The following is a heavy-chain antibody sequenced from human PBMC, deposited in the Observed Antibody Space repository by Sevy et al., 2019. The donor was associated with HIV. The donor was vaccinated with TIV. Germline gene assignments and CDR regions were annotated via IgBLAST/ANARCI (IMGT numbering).Heavy chain of an antibody. J-gene: IGHJ3*01. CDR3: ARGVTSSRAFDF. Sequence: SETLSLTCTVSGGSITDYYWTWIRQPPGKGLEWIGYIYETWNTNYNPSLKSRVTFSLDKSNNQFSLSLSSVTAADTAIYCCARGVTSSRAFDFWGQGTMVTVSS. CDR1: GGSITDYY. CDR2: IYETWNT. V-gene: IGHV4-59*01.